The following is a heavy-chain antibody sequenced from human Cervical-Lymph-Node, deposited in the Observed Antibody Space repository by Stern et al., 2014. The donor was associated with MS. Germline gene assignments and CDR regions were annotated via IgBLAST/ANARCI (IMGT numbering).Heavy chain of an antibody. V-gene: IGHV4-34*01. D-gene: IGHD2-21*01. CDR1: GGSLSGYY. J-gene: IGHJ4*02. CDR3: ARSRLWDY. Sequence: QVQLQQCGAGLLKPSETLSLTCTVYGGSLSGYYWSWIRQPPGKGLEWVGQISHDGDTNYTPSLESRVTISLDPFNTRFSLKLRSVTAADTAVYHCARSRLWDYWGQGTLVTVSS. CDR2: ISHDGDT.